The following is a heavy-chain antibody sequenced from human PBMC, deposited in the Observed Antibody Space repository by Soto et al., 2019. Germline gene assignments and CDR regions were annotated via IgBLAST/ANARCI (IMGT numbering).Heavy chain of an antibody. D-gene: IGHD3-3*01. CDR3: ARDNILGILYGGMDV. J-gene: IGHJ6*02. CDR2: IYYSGST. V-gene: IGHV4-30-4*01. CDR1: GGSISSGDYY. Sequence: KSSETLSLTCTVSGGSISSGDYYWSWIRQPPGKGLEWIGYIYYSGSTYYNPSLKSRVTISVDTSKNQFSLKLRSVTAADTAVYYCARDNILGILYGGMDVWGQGTTVTVSS.